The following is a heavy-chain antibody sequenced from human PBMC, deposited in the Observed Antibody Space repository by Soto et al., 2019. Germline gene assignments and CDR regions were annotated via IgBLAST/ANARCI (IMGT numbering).Heavy chain of an antibody. Sequence: ASVKVSCKASGYTFTGYYMHWVRQAPGQGLEWMGWINPNSGDTNYAQKFQGRVTMTRDTSISTAYMELSSLRSDDTAVYYCARDGPTVTLSFDYRRPGTLVTASS. J-gene: IGHJ4*02. D-gene: IGHD4-17*01. CDR2: INPNSGDT. CDR1: GYTFTGYY. CDR3: ARDGPTVTLSFDY. V-gene: IGHV1-2*02.